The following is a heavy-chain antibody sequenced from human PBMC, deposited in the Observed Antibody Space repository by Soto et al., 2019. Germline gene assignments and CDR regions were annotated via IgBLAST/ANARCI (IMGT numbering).Heavy chain of an antibody. V-gene: IGHV4-4*02. Sequence: SETLSLTFVVSGASISSSNWWSWVRQPPGKGLEWIGEIFHSGSINYNPALKSRVTISLDKSKNQFSLRLSSVTAADTAVYFCASRVDYDILTGYWYYFDSWGQGTLVT. CDR2: IFHSGSI. CDR3: ASRVDYDILTGYWYYFDS. J-gene: IGHJ4*02. CDR1: GASISSSNW. D-gene: IGHD3-9*01.